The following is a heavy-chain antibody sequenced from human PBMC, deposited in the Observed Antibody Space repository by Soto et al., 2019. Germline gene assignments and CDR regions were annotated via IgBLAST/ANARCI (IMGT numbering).Heavy chain of an antibody. CDR3: ARPTPLGSGHGFLDY. Sequence: LGESLKISCKGSGYSFTSYWIAWVRQMPGKGLEWMGTIYPGDSDTRYSPSLQGQVTISADNSISTAYLEWSSLKASDTAIYYCARPTPLGSGHGFLDYWGQGTPVTLSS. D-gene: IGHD3-10*01. V-gene: IGHV5-51*01. CDR2: IYPGDSDT. J-gene: IGHJ4*02. CDR1: GYSFTSYW.